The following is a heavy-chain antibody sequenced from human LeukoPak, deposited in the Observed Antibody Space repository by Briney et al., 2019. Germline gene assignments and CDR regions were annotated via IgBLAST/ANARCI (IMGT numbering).Heavy chain of an antibody. J-gene: IGHJ4*02. V-gene: IGHV3-48*04. CDR2: ISNSSTTM. CDR1: GVTISSSN. Sequence: ETLSLTCAVSGVTISSSNWWSWVRRPPGKWLGWVSYISNSSTTMYYAHSVKGRFTISRDNAKNSLCLQMNSLRAEDTAVYFCARDLSGAPMAVFFDYWGQGTLVTVSS. CDR3: ARDLSGAPMAVFFDY. D-gene: IGHD3-10*01.